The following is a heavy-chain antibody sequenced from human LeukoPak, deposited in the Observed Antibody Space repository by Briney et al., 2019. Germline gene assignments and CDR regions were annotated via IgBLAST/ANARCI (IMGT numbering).Heavy chain of an antibody. CDR1: GFTFSSYW. V-gene: IGHV3-7*01. Sequence: GGSLRLSCAASGFTFSSYWMSWVRQAPGKGLKWVANIKQDGSEKYYVDSVKGRFTISRDNAKNSLYLQMNSLRAEDTAVYYCARDRTGGRVPSDYWGQGTLVTVSS. D-gene: IGHD3/OR15-3a*01. CDR3: ARDRTGGRVPSDY. CDR2: IKQDGSEK. J-gene: IGHJ4*02.